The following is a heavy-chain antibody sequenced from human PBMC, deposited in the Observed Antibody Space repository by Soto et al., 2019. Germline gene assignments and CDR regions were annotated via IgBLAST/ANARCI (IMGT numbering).Heavy chain of an antibody. D-gene: IGHD6-19*01. CDR1: GFTFSDYA. CDR2: VSHDGRNT. V-gene: IGHV3-30*03. Sequence: VQLVESGGGVVQPGRSLRLSCAASGFTFSDYAMHWVRQAPGKGLDWVAVVSHDGRNTHYADSVKGRFTISRDSSKNRVSLEMTSLRAEDTAVYYCARGGRQWLVTSDFNYWGQGALVSVPS. CDR3: ARGGRQWLVTSDFNY. J-gene: IGHJ4*02.